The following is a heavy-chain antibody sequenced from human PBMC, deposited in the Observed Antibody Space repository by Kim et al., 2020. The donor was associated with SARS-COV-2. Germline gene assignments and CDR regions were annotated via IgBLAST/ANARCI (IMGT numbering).Heavy chain of an antibody. CDR3: ATRSHPWGDHYYGMDV. CDR2: FDPEDGET. V-gene: IGHV1-24*01. J-gene: IGHJ6*02. CDR1: GYTLTELS. Sequence: ASVKVSCKVSGYTLTELSMHWVRQAPGKGLEWMGGFDPEDGETIYAQKFQGRVTMTEDTSTDTAYMELSSLRSEDTAVYYCATRSHPWGDHYYGMDVWGQGTTVTVSS. D-gene: IGHD3-16*01.